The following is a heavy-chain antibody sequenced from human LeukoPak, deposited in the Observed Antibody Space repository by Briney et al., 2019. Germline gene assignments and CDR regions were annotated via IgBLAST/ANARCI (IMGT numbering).Heavy chain of an antibody. D-gene: IGHD2-2*01. CDR2: VNHSGST. CDR1: GGSFSGYY. Sequence: SETLSLTCAVYGGSFSGYYWSWIRQTPRKGLEWIGEVNHSGSTNYNPSLKSRVTISVDTSKNQFSLKLSSVTAADTAVYYCARGHLQFCSSTSCYGNNWFDPWGQGTLVTVSS. J-gene: IGHJ5*02. CDR3: ARGHLQFCSSTSCYGNNWFDP. V-gene: IGHV4-34*01.